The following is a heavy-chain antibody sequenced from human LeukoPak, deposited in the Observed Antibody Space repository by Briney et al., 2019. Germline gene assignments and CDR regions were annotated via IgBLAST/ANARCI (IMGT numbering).Heavy chain of an antibody. CDR2: ISGSGGST. V-gene: IGHV3-23*01. D-gene: IGHD4-17*01. Sequence: PGGSLRLSCAASGFTFSSYAMSWVRQAPGKGLEWVSAISGSGGSTYYADSVKGRFTISRDNSKNTLYLQMNSLRSEDTAVYYCARVVSEGDYGDHFDYWGQGTLVTVSS. CDR3: ARVVSEGDYGDHFDY. J-gene: IGHJ4*02. CDR1: GFTFSSYA.